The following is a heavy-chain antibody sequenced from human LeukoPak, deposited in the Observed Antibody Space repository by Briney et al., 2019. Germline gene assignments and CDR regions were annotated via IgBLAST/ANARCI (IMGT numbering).Heavy chain of an antibody. Sequence: PSETLSLTCSVSGDSTTSFSGDPISISYWTWIRQPPGKGLEWLGYISYSPKPNSHPSLKGRGCISLDPSKKQFFLRLPSVTTPDTAVYYCACPPVAQNNYFDYWGQGLLVTVPS. CDR1: GDSTTSFSGDPISISY. CDR3: ACPPVAQNNYFDY. J-gene: IGHJ4*02. CDR2: ISYSPKP. V-gene: IGHV4-59*08. D-gene: IGHD6-19*01.